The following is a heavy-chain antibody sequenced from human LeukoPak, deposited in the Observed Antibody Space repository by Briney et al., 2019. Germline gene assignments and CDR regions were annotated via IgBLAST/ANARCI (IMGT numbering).Heavy chain of an antibody. CDR1: GSSFTSYW. J-gene: IGHJ4*02. Sequence: GESLKISFKGSGSSFTSYWIGWVRQMPGKGLEWMGIIYPGDSDTRYSPSFQGQVTISADKSISTAYLQWSSLKASDTAMYYCARHGGYYDSSGYYPPGDYWGQGTLVTVSS. CDR3: ARHGGYYDSSGYYPPGDY. V-gene: IGHV5-51*01. CDR2: IYPGDSDT. D-gene: IGHD3-22*01.